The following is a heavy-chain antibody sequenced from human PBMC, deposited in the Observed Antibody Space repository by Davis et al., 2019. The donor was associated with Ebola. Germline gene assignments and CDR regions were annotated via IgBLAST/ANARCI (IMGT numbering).Heavy chain of an antibody. J-gene: IGHJ2*01. Sequence: PSETLSLTCTVSGGSVSSGSYYWRWIRQPPGKGLEWIGYIYYSGSTNYNPSLKSRVTISVDTSKNQFSLQLSSVTAADTAVYYCARAVGVTGSLDLRGRGTLVTVSS. V-gene: IGHV4-61*01. CDR2: IYYSGST. CDR1: GGSVSSGSYY. D-gene: IGHD2-21*02. CDR3: ARAVGVTGSLDL.